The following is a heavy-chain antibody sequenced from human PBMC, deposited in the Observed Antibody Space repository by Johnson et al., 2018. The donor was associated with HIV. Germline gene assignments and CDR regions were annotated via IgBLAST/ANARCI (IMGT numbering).Heavy chain of an antibody. D-gene: IGHD3-16*01. CDR1: GFTFSSYA. CDR2: ISGSGGST. V-gene: IGHV3-23*04. Sequence: EVQLVESGGGLVQPGGSLRLSCAASGFTFSSYAMSWVRQAPGKGLEWVSGISGSGGSTYYADSVKGRFTISRDNSKNTLYLQMNSLGAEDTAVYYCASLGLDLLVKAPLSVVFDAFDIWGQGTMVTVSS. J-gene: IGHJ3*02. CDR3: ASLGLDLLVKAPLSVVFDAFDI.